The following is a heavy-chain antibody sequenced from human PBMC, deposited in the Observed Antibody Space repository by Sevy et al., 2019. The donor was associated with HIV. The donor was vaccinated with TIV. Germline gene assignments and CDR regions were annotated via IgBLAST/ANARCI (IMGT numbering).Heavy chain of an antibody. CDR2: IYYSGST. Sequence: AETLSLTCTVSGGSISSYYWSWIRQPPGKGLERIGYIYYSGSTNYNPSLKSRVTIPVDTSKNQFSLKLSSVTAADTAMYYCARERNGGFDYWGQGTLVFVSS. V-gene: IGHV4-59*01. J-gene: IGHJ4*02. CDR1: GGSISSYY. D-gene: IGHD2-15*01. CDR3: ARERNGGFDY.